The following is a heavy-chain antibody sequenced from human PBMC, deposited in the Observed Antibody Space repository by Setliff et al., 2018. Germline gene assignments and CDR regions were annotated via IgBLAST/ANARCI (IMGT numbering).Heavy chain of an antibody. CDR2: INHSGST. CDR3: ARGGRISYRPSSSWYILDY. Sequence: SETLSLTCAVYGGSFSGYYWSWIRQPPGKGLEWIGEINHSGSTNYNLSLKSRVTISVDTSKNQFSLKLSSVTAADTAVYYCARGGRISYRPSSSWYILDYWGQGTLVTGSS. D-gene: IGHD6-13*01. J-gene: IGHJ4*02. V-gene: IGHV4-34*01. CDR1: GGSFSGYY.